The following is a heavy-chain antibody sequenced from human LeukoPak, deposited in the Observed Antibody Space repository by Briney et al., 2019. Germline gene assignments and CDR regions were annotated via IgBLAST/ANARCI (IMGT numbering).Heavy chain of an antibody. V-gene: IGHV3-7*01. D-gene: IGHD3-10*01. CDR3: AGVSSGSGTYYPQYFDY. Sequence: GGSLRLSCAASGFTFRDYWMSWVRQAPGKGLEWVANIKEEGVEGVYVGSVKGRFTLTRDNAKKSLYLQMNGLRAEDTAVYYCAGVSSGSGTYYPQYFDYWGQGTLVTVSS. J-gene: IGHJ4*02. CDR1: GFTFRDYW. CDR2: IKEEGVEG.